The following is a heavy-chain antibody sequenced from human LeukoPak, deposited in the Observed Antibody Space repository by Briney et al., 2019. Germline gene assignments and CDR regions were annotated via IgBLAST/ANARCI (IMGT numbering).Heavy chain of an antibody. CDR2: IYHSGST. CDR1: GYSISSGYY. V-gene: IGHV4-38-2*02. CDR3: ASYGDRVDY. D-gene: IGHD4-17*01. Sequence: SETLSLTCTVSGYSISSGYYWGWIRQPPGKGLEWIGSIYHSGSTYYNPSLKSRVTISVDTSKNQFSLKLSSVTAADTAVYYCASYGDRVDYWGQGTLVTVSS. J-gene: IGHJ4*02.